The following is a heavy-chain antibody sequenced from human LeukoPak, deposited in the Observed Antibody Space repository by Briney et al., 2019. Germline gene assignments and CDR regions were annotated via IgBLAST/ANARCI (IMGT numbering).Heavy chain of an antibody. D-gene: IGHD3-9*01. CDR3: ATSRKILTGYRARFDY. V-gene: IGHV1-24*01. CDR1: GYTLTELS. J-gene: IGHJ4*02. CDR2: FDPEDGET. Sequence: ASVKVSCKVSGYTLTELSMHWVRQAPGKGLEWMGGFDPEDGETIYAQKFQGRVTMTEDTSTDTAYMELSSLRSEDTAVYYCATSRKILTGYRARFDYWGQGTLVTVSS.